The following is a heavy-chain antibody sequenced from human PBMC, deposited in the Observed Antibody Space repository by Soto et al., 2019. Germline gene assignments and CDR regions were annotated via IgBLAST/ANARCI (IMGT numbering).Heavy chain of an antibody. V-gene: IGHV2-5*02. J-gene: IGHJ6*02. D-gene: IGHD2-21*02. CDR1: GFSLSTGGMG. CDR3: VHSRCGGDCLQSYSSHYYYGMDI. CDR2: IYRDGDR. Sequence: GPTLVNPTQTLTLTCTFSGFSLSTGGMGVGWIRQPPGKALEWLALIYRDGDRRYRPSLMSRLTIAKDTSKNQVVLTMTNMDPVDTATYYCVHSRCGGDCLQSYSSHYYYGMDIWGQGTTVTVSS.